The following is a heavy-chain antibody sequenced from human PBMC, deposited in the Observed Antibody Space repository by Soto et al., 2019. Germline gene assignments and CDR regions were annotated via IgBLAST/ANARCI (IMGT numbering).Heavy chain of an antibody. CDR3: ARARWLQYGHLGDGMDV. Sequence: EVQLVESGGGLVQPGGSLRLSCAASGFTFSSYDMHWVRQATGKGLEWVSAIGTAGDTYYPGSVKGRFTTSRENAKNSLYLQMNSLRAGDTAVYYCARARWLQYGHLGDGMDVWGQGTTVTVSS. J-gene: IGHJ6*02. V-gene: IGHV3-13*01. CDR1: GFTFSSYD. CDR2: IGTAGDT. D-gene: IGHD5-12*01.